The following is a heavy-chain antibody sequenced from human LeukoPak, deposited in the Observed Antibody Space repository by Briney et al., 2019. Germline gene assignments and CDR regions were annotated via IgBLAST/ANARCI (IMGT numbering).Heavy chain of an antibody. D-gene: IGHD4-17*01. CDR2: TYYRSKWYN. CDR1: GDSVSSNSAA. CDR3: ARERTKTVTTFHYYYYYYMDV. V-gene: IGHV6-1*01. J-gene: IGHJ6*03. Sequence: SQTLSLTCAISGDSVSSNSAAWNWIRQSPSRGLEWQGRTYYRSKWYNDYAVSVKSRITINPDTSKNQFSLQLNSVTPEDTAVYYCARERTKTVTTFHYYYYYYMDVWGKGTTVTISS.